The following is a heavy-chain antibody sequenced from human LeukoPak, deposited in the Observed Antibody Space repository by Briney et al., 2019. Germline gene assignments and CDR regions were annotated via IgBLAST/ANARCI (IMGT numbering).Heavy chain of an antibody. D-gene: IGHD1-26*01. J-gene: IGHJ4*02. CDR1: GFTFTNYA. CDR3: ARERMGAFDY. Sequence: GGSLRLSCAASGFTFTNYAVSWVRQAPGKGLEWVAGISNSGDRTDSADSVKGRFTISRDNSRDTLYLQMNSLRAEDTAVYYCARERMGAFDYWGQGTLVTVSS. V-gene: IGHV3-23*01. CDR2: ISNSGDRT.